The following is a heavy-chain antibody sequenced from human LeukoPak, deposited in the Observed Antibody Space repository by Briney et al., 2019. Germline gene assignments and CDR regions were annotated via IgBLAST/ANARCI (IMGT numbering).Heavy chain of an antibody. CDR2: ITGSGRGT. V-gene: IGHV3-23*01. CDR3: SKDRNGDYVGAFDM. D-gene: IGHD4-17*01. J-gene: IGHJ3*02. CDR1: GLTFSNYA. Sequence: PAGSLRLSCTASGLTFSNYATTWGRQAPGKGLEWVSSITGSGRGTYYADSVKGRFSVSRDNSQNTVFLHMNSLRADDTALYYCSKDRNGDYVGAFDMWGPGTMVTVSS.